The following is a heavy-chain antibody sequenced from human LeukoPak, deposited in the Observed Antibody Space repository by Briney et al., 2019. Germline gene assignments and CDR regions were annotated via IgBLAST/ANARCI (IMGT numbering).Heavy chain of an antibody. CDR2: ISYDGSNK. V-gene: IGHV3-30*04. Sequence: PGGSLRLSCAASGFTFNRYAMHWVRQAPGKGLEWVAVISYDGSNKNYADSVKGRFTISRDNSKNTLYLQMNSLSAEDTAVYNCARSVVTATPHYFQHWGQGTLVTVSS. J-gene: IGHJ1*01. D-gene: IGHD2-21*02. CDR3: ARSVVTATPHYFQH. CDR1: GFTFNRYA.